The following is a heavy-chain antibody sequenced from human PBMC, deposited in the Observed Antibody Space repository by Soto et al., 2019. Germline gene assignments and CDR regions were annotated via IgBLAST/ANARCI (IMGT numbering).Heavy chain of an antibody. CDR2: INHSGST. V-gene: IGHV4-34*01. CDR1: GGSFSGYY. J-gene: IGHJ4*02. Sequence: HVHLQQWGAGLLKPSETLSLTCAVYGGSFSGYYWSWIRQPPGKGLELIGEINHSGSTNYNPSLKTRVTIAVDTSKSQISLKLSSVTAAETDVYYCASKGITMVRGVSPFDYLVQGTLVTVSS. D-gene: IGHD3-10*01. CDR3: ASKGITMVRGVSPFDY.